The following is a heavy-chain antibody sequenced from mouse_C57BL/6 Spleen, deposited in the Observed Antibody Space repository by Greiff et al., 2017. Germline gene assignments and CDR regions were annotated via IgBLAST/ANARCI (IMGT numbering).Heavy chain of an antibody. J-gene: IGHJ4*01. V-gene: IGHV1-59*01. D-gene: IGHD3-2*02. CDR2: IDPSDSYT. CDR1: GYTFTSYW. CDR3: ARTPTAQATFYYAMDY. Sequence: QVQLQQPGAELVRPGTSVKLSCKASGYTFTSYWMHWVKQRPGQGLEWIGVIDPSDSYTNYNQKFKGKATLTVDTSSSTAYMQLSSLTSEDSAVYYCARTPTAQATFYYAMDYWGQGTSVTVSS.